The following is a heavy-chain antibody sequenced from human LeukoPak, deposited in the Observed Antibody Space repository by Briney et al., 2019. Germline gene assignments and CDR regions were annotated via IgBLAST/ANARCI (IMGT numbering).Heavy chain of an antibody. CDR2: IIPIFGTA. CDR3: ARVLSGYTYYWFDP. V-gene: IGHV1-69*05. CDR1: GGTFSSYA. J-gene: IGHJ5*02. D-gene: IGHD6-13*01. Sequence: SVKVSCKASGGTFSSYAIIWVRQAPGQGLEWMGGIIPIFGTANYAQKFQGRVTITTDESTSTAYMELSSLRSEDTAVYYCARVLSGYTYYWFDPWGQGTLVTVSS.